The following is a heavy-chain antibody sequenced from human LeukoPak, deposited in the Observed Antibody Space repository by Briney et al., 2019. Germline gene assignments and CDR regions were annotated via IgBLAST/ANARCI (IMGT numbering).Heavy chain of an antibody. CDR1: GFTFSSYA. V-gene: IGHV3-23*01. CDR3: ARDPAPTMMKDYYYYYGMDV. D-gene: IGHD3-22*01. J-gene: IGHJ6*02. CDR2: ISGSGGST. Sequence: PGGSLRLSCAASGFTFSSYAMSWVRQAPGKGLEWVSAISGSGGSTYYADSVKGRFTISRDNSKNTLYLQMNNLRAEDTAVYYCARDPAPTMMKDYYYYYGMDVWGQGTTVTVSS.